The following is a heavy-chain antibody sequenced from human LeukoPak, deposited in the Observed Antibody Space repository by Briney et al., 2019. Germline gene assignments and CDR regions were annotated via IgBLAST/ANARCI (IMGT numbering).Heavy chain of an antibody. CDR2: ISRSSNYI. D-gene: IGHD5-24*01. Sequence: GGSLRLSCAASGFTFSSYSMNWVRQASGKGLEWVSSISRSSNYIYYADSVKGRFTISRDNAKNSLYLQINSLRAEDTSVYYCARGENNYGYYYFDYWGQGTLVTVSS. J-gene: IGHJ4*02. CDR3: ARGENNYGYYYFDY. CDR1: GFTFSSYS. V-gene: IGHV3-21*01.